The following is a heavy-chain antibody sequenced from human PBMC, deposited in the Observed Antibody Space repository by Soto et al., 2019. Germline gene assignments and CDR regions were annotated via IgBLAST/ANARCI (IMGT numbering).Heavy chain of an antibody. CDR2: INPSGGGT. V-gene: IGHV1-46*01. Sequence: QVQLVQSGAEVKKPGASVKVSCKASGYTFTSYYMHWVRQAPGQGLEWMGIINPSGGGTSYAQKFQARVTMPRDTSTSTVYMELSSLRSDDTAVYNCARDSTLAYWGQGTLVTVSS. CDR1: GYTFTSYY. J-gene: IGHJ4*02. CDR3: ARDSTLAY.